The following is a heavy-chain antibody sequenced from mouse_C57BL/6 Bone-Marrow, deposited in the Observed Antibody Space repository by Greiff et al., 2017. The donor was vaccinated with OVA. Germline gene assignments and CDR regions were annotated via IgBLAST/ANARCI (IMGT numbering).Heavy chain of an antibody. CDR2: IDPETGGT. CDR1: GYTFTDYE. Sequence: VQLQQSGAELVRPGASVTLSCKASGYTFTDYEMHWVKQTPVHGLEWIGAIDPETGGTAYNQKFKGKAILTADKSPSTSYMELRSRTSEDSAVYYCTRGADYSNYPYFDYWGQGTTLTVSS. V-gene: IGHV1-15*01. D-gene: IGHD2-5*01. J-gene: IGHJ2*01. CDR3: TRGADYSNYPYFDY.